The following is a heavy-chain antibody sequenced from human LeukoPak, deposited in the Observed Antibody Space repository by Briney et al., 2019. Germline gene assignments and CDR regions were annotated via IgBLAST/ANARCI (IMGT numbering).Heavy chain of an antibody. CDR1: GFTFSSYA. Sequence: PGGSLRLSCAASGFTFSSYAMHWVRQAPGKGLEWVAVISYDGSNKYYADSVKGRFTISRDNSKNTLYLQMNSLRAEDTAVYYCARDNSPRHKSEYIVVVVAATPSYFDYWGQGTLVTVSS. J-gene: IGHJ4*02. D-gene: IGHD2-15*01. CDR3: ARDNSPRHKSEYIVVVVAATPSYFDY. V-gene: IGHV3-30*04. CDR2: ISYDGSNK.